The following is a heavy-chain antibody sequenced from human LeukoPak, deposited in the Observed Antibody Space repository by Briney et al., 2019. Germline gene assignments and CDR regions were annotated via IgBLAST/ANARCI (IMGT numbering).Heavy chain of an antibody. D-gene: IGHD6-6*01. CDR2: IYYSGST. J-gene: IGHJ4*02. CDR1: GGSVSSGTYY. V-gene: IGHV4-61*01. Sequence: PSETLSLTCTVSGGSVSSGTYYWSWIRQPPGEGLEWIGYIYYSGSTNYNPSLKSRVTISVDTSKNQFSLKLSSVTAADTAVYYCARHGRGSIAARPLWGQGTLVTVSS. CDR3: ARHGRGSIAARPL.